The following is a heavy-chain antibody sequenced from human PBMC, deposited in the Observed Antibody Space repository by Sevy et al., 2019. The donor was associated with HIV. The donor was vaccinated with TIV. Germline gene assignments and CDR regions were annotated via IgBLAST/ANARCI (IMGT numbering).Heavy chain of an antibody. J-gene: IGHJ4*02. CDR1: GYTFTSYG. Sequence: ASVKVSCRASGYTFTSYGISWVRQAPGQGLEWMGWISAYNGNTHYAQKLQGRVTMTTDTSTSTAYMELRSLRSDDTAVYYCARDLGGYAGNSIDYWGQGTLVTVSS. CDR2: ISAYNGNT. V-gene: IGHV1-18*01. D-gene: IGHD6-13*01. CDR3: ARDLGGYAGNSIDY.